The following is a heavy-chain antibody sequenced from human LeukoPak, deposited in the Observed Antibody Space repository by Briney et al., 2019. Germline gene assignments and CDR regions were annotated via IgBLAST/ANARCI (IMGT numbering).Heavy chain of an antibody. D-gene: IGHD2-15*01. CDR1: GFTFSSYA. J-gene: IGHJ5*02. CDR3: ARDRLYCSGGSCYPRGFDP. CDR2: ISGSGGST. Sequence: GGSLRLSCAASGFTFSSYAMSWVRQAPGKGLEWVSAISGSGGSTYYADSVKGRFTISRDNSKNTLYLQMNSLRAEDTAVYYCARDRLYCSGGSCYPRGFDPWGQGTLVTVSS. V-gene: IGHV3-23*01.